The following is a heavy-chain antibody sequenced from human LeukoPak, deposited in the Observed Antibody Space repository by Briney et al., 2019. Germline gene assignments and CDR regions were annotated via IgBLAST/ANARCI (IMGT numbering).Heavy chain of an antibody. Sequence: ASVKVSCKASGGTFSSYAISWVRQAPGQGLEWMGIINPSGGSTSYAQKFQGRVTITRDTSTSTVYMELSSLRSEDTAVYYCARGYYYGSGSYSPSQGFDPWGQGTLVTVSS. CDR3: ARGYYYGSGSYSPSQGFDP. D-gene: IGHD3-10*01. V-gene: IGHV1-46*01. CDR2: INPSGGST. CDR1: GGTFSSYA. J-gene: IGHJ5*02.